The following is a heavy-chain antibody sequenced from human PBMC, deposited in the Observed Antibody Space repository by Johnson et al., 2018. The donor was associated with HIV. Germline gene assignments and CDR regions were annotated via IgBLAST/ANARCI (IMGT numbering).Heavy chain of an antibody. CDR1: GFTFGDYH. CDR2: ISSNTNAI. CDR3: AREQGQQVVPDAFDI. J-gene: IGHJ3*02. V-gene: IGHV3-11*04. D-gene: IGHD6-13*01. Sequence: QVQLVESGGGLVTPGGSLRLSCAASGFTFGDYHMNWIRQAPGKGLEWVSYISSNTNAIYYADSVKGRFTLSRDNAKNSLYLQMNSLRAEDTAVYDCAREQGQQVVPDAFDIWGQGTMVTVSS.